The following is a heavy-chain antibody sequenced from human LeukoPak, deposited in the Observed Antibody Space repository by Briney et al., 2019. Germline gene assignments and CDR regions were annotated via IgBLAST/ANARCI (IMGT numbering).Heavy chain of an antibody. CDR1: GGSISSSYW. CDR3: AGAYCGGDCYSGRAFDI. D-gene: IGHD2-21*02. Sequence: PSETLSLTCAVSGGSISSSYWWSWVRQPPGKGLEWIGEVYHSVSTNYYPSLKSRVTISIEKSKNQFSLKLSSVTAADTAVYYCAGAYCGGDCYSGRAFDIWGQGTMLTVSS. CDR2: VYHSVST. V-gene: IGHV4-4*02. J-gene: IGHJ3*02.